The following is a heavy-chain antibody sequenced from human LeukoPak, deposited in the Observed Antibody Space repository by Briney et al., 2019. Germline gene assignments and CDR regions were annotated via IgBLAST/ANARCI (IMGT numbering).Heavy chain of an antibody. J-gene: IGHJ4*02. CDR2: IKQDGSEK. D-gene: IGHD3-3*01. CDR1: GFTVSSNY. CDR3: ARVDTIFGDDY. V-gene: IGHV3-7*01. Sequence: GGSLRLSCAASGFTVSSNYMSWVRQAPGKGLEWVANIKQDGSEKYYVDSVKGRFTISRDNAKNSLYLQMNSLRAEDTAVYYCARVDTIFGDDYWGQGTLVTVSS.